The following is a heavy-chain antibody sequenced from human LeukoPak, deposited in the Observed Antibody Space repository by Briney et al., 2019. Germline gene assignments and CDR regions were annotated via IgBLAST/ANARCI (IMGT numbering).Heavy chain of an antibody. J-gene: IGHJ1*01. V-gene: IGHV3-53*01. D-gene: IGHD2-15*01. CDR3: ASGYCSGGHCYSVYFQH. CDR2: IYSGGNT. Sequence: GGSLRLSCAASGFTVSSNYMSWVRQAPGKGLEWVSVIYSGGNTYYADSVKGRFAISRDNSKNTLYLQMNSLRAEDTAVYYCASGYCSGGHCYSVYFQHWGQGTLVTVSS. CDR1: GFTVSSNY.